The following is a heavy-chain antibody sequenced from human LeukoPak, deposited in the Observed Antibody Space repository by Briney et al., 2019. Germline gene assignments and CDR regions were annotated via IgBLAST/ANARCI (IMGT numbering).Heavy chain of an antibody. CDR2: ISGSGGST. CDR3: AKELGSGSYIEWNYFDY. D-gene: IGHD1-26*01. V-gene: IGHV3-23*01. J-gene: IGHJ4*02. Sequence: GGSLRLSCAASGFTFSSYAMSWVRQAPGKGLEWVSAISGSGGSTYYADSVKGRFTISRDNSKNTLYLQMNSLRDEDTAVYYCAKELGSGSYIEWNYFDYWGQGTLVTVSS. CDR1: GFTFSSYA.